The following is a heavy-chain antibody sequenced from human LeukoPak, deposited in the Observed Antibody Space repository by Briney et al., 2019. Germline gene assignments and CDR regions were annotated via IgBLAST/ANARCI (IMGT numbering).Heavy chain of an antibody. D-gene: IGHD3-9*01. CDR3: AREYYDILTGYSRCMDA. V-gene: IGHV1-8*03. Sequence: ASVKVSCKASGYTFASYDINWVRQATGQGLEWMGWMNPNSGNTGYAQKFQGRVTITRNTSISTAYMELSSLRSEDTAVYYCAREYYDILTGYSRCMDAWGKGTTVTVSS. J-gene: IGHJ6*03. CDR2: MNPNSGNT. CDR1: GYTFASYD.